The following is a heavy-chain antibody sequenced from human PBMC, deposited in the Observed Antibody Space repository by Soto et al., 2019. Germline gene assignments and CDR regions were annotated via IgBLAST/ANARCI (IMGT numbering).Heavy chain of an antibody. D-gene: IGHD2-21*02. CDR3: AREGEGRTAYFGY. CDR2: IIDSGNYM. Sequence: EVQLVESGGGLVEPGGSLRLSCAASGFTFSTYFMNCVRQAPGKGLAWVSSIIDSGNYMYYADSVKGRFIISRDNARNSPYLQMNSLTTEDTAVYYCAREGEGRTAYFGYWGQGALVTV. CDR1: GFTFSTYF. J-gene: IGHJ4*02. V-gene: IGHV3-21*01.